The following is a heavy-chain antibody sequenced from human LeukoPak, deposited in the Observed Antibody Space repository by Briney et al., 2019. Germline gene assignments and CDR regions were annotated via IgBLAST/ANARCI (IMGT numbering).Heavy chain of an antibody. CDR1: GFTFSNYG. D-gene: IGHD3-10*01. CDR2: ISGSAATI. V-gene: IGHV3-23*01. Sequence: GGTLRLSCAASGFTFSNYGMTWVRQAPGKGLEWVSSISGSAATISYADSVKGRFTISRDNSKNTLYLEMNSLRAEDTAVYYCAKDIGSYYDYWGQGILVTVSS. CDR3: AKDIGSYYDY. J-gene: IGHJ4*02.